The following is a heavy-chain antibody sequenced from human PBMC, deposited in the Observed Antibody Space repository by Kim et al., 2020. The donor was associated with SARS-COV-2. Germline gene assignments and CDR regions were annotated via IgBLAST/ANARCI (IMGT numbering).Heavy chain of an antibody. V-gene: IGHV3-33*06. CDR3: AKDYYGSGSYLDY. CDR2: IWYDGSNK. Sequence: GGSLRLSCAASGFTFSSYGMHWVRQAPGKGLEWVAVIWYDGSNKYYADSVKGRFTISRDNSKNTLYLQMNSLRAEDTAVYHCAKDYYGSGSYLDYWGQGTLVTVSS. J-gene: IGHJ4*02. D-gene: IGHD3-10*01. CDR1: GFTFSSYG.